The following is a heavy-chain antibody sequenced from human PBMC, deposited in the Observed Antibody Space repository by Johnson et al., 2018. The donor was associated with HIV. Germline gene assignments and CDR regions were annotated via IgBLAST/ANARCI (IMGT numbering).Heavy chain of an antibody. J-gene: IGHJ3*02. CDR3: AKDYPTSNWAVPDAFDI. CDR2: IWYDGSNK. CDR1: GFTFSYYG. V-gene: IGHV3-33*06. Sequence: QVQLVESGGGVVQPGKSLRLSCAASGFTFSYYGMHWVRQAPGKGLEWVAVIWYDGSNKYYADSVKGRFTISRDNSKNTLYLQMNSLRAEDTAVYYCAKDYPTSNWAVPDAFDIWGQGTMVTVSS. D-gene: IGHD7-27*01.